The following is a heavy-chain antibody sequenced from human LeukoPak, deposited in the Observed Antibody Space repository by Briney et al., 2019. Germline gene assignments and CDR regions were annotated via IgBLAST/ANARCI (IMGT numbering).Heavy chain of an antibody. D-gene: IGHD4-11*01. V-gene: IGHV3-30-3*01. CDR2: ISYDGNTI. CDR1: EFTFSNYA. J-gene: IGHJ4*02. CDR3: ARSGGLQKFDY. Sequence: GGSLRLSCAASEFTFSNYAVHWVRQAPGKGLQWVAVISYDGNTIHYADSVKGRFTISRDTSKNTLYLQMNSLRTEDTAVYYCARSGGLQKFDYWGQGTLVTVSS.